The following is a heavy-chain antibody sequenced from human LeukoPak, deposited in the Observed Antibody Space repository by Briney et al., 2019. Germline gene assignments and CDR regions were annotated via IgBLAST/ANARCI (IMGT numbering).Heavy chain of an antibody. CDR1: GFSPSRSS. CDR3: ARGLGYCTSTSCYRNYFYGMDV. Sequence: GGSLRLSCAASGFSPSRSSMTLVRLAPGKGLEWVAFIYSGGSTQYVDSVKGRFTMSRQNSKNTLHLQMNSLRVEDTAVYYCARGLGYCTSTSCYRNYFYGMDVWGQGTTVTVSS. D-gene: IGHD2-2*02. J-gene: IGHJ6*02. CDR2: IYSGGST. V-gene: IGHV3-53*04.